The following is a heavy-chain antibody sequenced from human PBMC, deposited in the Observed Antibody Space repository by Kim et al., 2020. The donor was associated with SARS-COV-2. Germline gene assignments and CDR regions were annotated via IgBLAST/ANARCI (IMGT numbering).Heavy chain of an antibody. V-gene: IGHV4-59*01. J-gene: IGHJ5*02. CDR3: ARDLGWQQLVPMGWFDP. Sequence: LKGRVTISVDTSKNQFSLKLSSVTAADTAVYYCARDLGWQQLVPMGWFDPWGQGTLVTVSS. D-gene: IGHD6-13*01.